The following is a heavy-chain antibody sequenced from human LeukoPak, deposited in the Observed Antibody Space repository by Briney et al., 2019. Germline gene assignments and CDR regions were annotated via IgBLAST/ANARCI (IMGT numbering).Heavy chain of an antibody. V-gene: IGHV3-21*01. D-gene: IGHD3-10*01. CDR2: ISSSSSYI. CDR1: GFTFSSYS. J-gene: IGHJ5*02. Sequence: GGSLRLSCAASGFTFSSYSINWVRQAPGKGLEWVSSISSSSSYIYYADSVKGRFTISRDNAKNSLYLQMNSLRAEDTAVYYCARHGITMVRGVIVSHWFDPWGQGTLVTVSS. CDR3: ARHGITMVRGVIVSHWFDP.